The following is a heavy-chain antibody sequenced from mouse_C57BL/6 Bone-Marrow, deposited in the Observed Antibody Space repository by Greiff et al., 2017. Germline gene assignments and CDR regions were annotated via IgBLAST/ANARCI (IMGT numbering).Heavy chain of an antibody. CDR3: ARAYYKSAMDY. D-gene: IGHD2-12*01. V-gene: IGHV5-16*01. CDR2: INYDGSST. J-gene: IGHJ4*01. Sequence: EVKLVESEGGLVQPGSSMKLSCTASGFTFSDYYMAWVRQVPEKGLEWVANINYDGSSTYYLDSLKSRFIISRDNAKNILYLQMSSLKSEDTATYYCARAYYKSAMDYWGQGTSVTVSS. CDR1: GFTFSDYY.